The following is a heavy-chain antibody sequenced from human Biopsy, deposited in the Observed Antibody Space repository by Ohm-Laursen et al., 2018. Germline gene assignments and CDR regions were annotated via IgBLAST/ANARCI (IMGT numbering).Heavy chain of an antibody. J-gene: IGHJ3*02. Sequence: SDTLSLTCTVSGGSMSSYYWTWIRQPPGKGLEWIGYIYNSGSTNYNPSLKSRVTISVAVDTSKSQFSLRLSSVTAADTAMYYCARGEAGVYGALDIWGQGTMVSVSS. V-gene: IGHV4-59*07. CDR2: IYNSGST. D-gene: IGHD4/OR15-4a*01. CDR1: GGSMSSYY. CDR3: ARGEAGVYGALDI.